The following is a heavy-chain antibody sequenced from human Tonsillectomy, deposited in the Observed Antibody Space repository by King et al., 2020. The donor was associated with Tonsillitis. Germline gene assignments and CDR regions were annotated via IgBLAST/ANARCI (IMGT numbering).Heavy chain of an antibody. D-gene: IGHD2-8*02. CDR1: GGSISSNSYY. J-gene: IGHJ4*02. CDR3: ARHRRVVLVPDAPDS. CDR2: IYYSGST. V-gene: IGHV4-39*01. Sequence: QLQESGPGLVKPSETLSLTCTVSGGSISSNSYYWGWIRQPPGKGLEWIGSIYYSGSTYYNPSLKSRVTISVDTSKNQFSLKLSSVTAADTAVYYCARHRRVVLVPDAPDSWGQGTLLTVSS.